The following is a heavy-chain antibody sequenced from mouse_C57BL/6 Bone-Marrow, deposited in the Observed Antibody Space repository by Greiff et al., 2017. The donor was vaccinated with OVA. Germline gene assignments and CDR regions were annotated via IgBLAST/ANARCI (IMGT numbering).Heavy chain of an antibody. D-gene: IGHD2-4*01. J-gene: IGHJ2*01. CDR2: ISYDGSN. V-gene: IGHV3-6*01. CDR3: ARVHDYFYYFDY. CDR1: GYSITSGYY. Sequence: ESGPGLVKPSQSLSLTCSVTGYSITSGYYWNWIRQFPGNKLEWMGYISYDGSNNYNPSLKNRISITRDTSKNQFFLKLNSVTTEDTATYYCARVHDYFYYFDYWGQGTTRTVAS.